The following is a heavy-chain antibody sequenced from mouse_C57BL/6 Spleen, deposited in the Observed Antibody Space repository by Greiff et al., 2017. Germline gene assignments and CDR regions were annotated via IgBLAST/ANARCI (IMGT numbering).Heavy chain of an antibody. CDR1: GFTFSDYG. J-gene: IGHJ3*01. V-gene: IGHV5-17*01. Sequence: EVKLVESGGGLVKPGGSLKLSCAASGFTFSDYGMHWVRQAPEKGLEWVGYISSGSSTIYYADTVKGRFTISRDNAKNTLFLQMTSLRSEDTAMYYCARGSSYVLFAYWGQGTLVTVSA. CDR3: ARGSSYVLFAY. CDR2: ISSGSSTI. D-gene: IGHD1-1*01.